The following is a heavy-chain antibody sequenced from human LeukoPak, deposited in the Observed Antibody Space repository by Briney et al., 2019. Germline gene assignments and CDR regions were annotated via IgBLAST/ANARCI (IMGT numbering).Heavy chain of an antibody. D-gene: IGHD2-8*01. J-gene: IGHJ4*02. Sequence: GRSLRLSCAASGFTFSSYGMHWVRQAPGKGLEWVAVISYDGSNKYYADSVKGRFTISRDNSKNTLYLQMNSLRAEDTAVYYCAKDSLMVYATYYFDYWGQGTLVSVSS. CDR3: AKDSLMVYATYYFDY. V-gene: IGHV3-30*18. CDR2: ISYDGSNK. CDR1: GFTFSSYG.